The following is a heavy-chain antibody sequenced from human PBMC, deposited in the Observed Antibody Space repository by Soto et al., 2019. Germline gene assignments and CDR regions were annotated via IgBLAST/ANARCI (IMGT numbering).Heavy chain of an antibody. V-gene: IGHV3-11*01. CDR1: GFTFSDHF. CDR3: ARGHISGWRTFDR. CDR2: ISGSGGTI. J-gene: IGHJ5*02. D-gene: IGHD6-19*01. Sequence: GGSLRLSCEGSGFTFSDHFMAWIRHTPGKGLEWVSFISGSGGTIQLADSVKGRFAISRDNAERSLHLQMNSLRVEDTAIYYCARGHISGWRTFDRWGQGIQVTVSS.